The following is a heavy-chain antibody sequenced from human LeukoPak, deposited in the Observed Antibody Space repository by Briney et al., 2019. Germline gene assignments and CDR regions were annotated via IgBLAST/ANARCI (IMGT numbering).Heavy chain of an antibody. Sequence: PGGSPRLSCAASGFTFSSYWMGWVRQAPGKGLQWVANIKQDGSEKNYVDSVKGRFTISRDNAKDSLYLQMNSLRVEDTAVYYCARDPTGASWGQGTLVTVSS. J-gene: IGHJ4*02. CDR1: GFTFSSYW. D-gene: IGHD3-10*01. CDR3: ARDPTGAS. V-gene: IGHV3-7*01. CDR2: IKQDGSEK.